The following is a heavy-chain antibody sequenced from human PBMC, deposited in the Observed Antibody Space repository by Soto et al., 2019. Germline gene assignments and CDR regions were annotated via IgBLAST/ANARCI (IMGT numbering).Heavy chain of an antibody. CDR3: ARSITIFPVPSNWFDP. Sequence: SETLSLTCTVSGGSISIYYWSWIRQPPGKGLEWIGYIYYSGTTNYNPSLKSRVTISVDTSKNQFSLKLSSVTAADTAVYYCARSITIFPVPSNWFDPWGQGTLVTVSS. CDR2: IYYSGTT. CDR1: GGSISIYY. V-gene: IGHV4-59*01. J-gene: IGHJ5*02. D-gene: IGHD3-3*01.